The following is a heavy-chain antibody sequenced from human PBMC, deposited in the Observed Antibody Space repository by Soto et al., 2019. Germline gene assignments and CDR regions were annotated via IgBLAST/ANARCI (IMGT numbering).Heavy chain of an antibody. Sequence: SVKVSCKASGGTFSSYAISWVRQAPGQGLEWMGGIIPFFGTANYAQKFQGRVTITADESTSTAYMELSSLRSEDTAVYYCASWGYSYGPYYYYGMDVWGQGTTVTVSS. J-gene: IGHJ6*02. D-gene: IGHD5-18*01. V-gene: IGHV1-69*13. CDR2: IIPFFGTA. CDR1: GGTFSSYA. CDR3: ASWGYSYGPYYYYGMDV.